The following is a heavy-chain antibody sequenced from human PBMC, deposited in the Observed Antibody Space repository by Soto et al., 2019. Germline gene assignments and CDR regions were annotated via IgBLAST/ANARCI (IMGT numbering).Heavy chain of an antibody. J-gene: IGHJ5*02. V-gene: IGHV3-74*01. CDR1: GFTFSNFW. CDR3: ASHGSGDYFWFDP. Sequence: GGSLRLSCAASGFTFSNFWVHWVRRAPGKGLVWVSRASPDGSSTSYADSVKGRFTISRDNAKNMLYMEMNSLRAEDTAVYYCASHGSGDYFWFDPWGQGTLVTRLL. CDR2: ASPDGSST. D-gene: IGHD4-17*01.